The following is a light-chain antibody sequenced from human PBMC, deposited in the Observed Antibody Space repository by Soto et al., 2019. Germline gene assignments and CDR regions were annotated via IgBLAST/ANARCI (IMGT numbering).Light chain of an antibody. J-gene: IGKJ1*01. CDR3: VQFAHFPRT. CDR2: QMS. V-gene: IGKV2-24*01. Sequence: DVVLTQTPLSSPVTLGQPASISCRSSQSLVYSDGNTYLSWLQQRPGQPPRLLIYQMSNRFSGVPERFSGSGAGTDFTLKISRVEAEDVGVYYCVQFAHFPRTFGQGTKLEI. CDR1: QSLVYSDGNTY.